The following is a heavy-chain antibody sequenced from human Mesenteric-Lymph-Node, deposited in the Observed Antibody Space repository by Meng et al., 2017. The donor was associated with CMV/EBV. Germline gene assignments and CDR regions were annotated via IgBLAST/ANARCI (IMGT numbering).Heavy chain of an antibody. Sequence: LTCSVYGGSFSAHYRSSIHQPPGKGLEWIGEINHSGSTNYDSSLKSRLTTTVDTSMNQSSLKLNSVTAADTAVYFCARLDWDAAKFDYWGQGTLVTVSS. V-gene: IGHV4-34*01. CDR3: ARLDWDAAKFDY. D-gene: IGHD3-9*01. CDR1: GGSFSAHY. J-gene: IGHJ4*02. CDR2: INHSGST.